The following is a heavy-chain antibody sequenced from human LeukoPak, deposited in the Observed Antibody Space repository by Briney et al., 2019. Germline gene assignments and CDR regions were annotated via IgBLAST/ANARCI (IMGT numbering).Heavy chain of an antibody. CDR1: GFTFSNAW. J-gene: IGHJ4*02. CDR3: TTTMMQYYYDSSGYYGFDY. CDR2: IKSKTDGGTT. Sequence: GGSLRLSCAASGFTFSNAWMSWVRQAPGKGLEWVGRIKSKTDGGTTDYAAPVKGRFTISRDDSKTTLYLQMNSLKTEDTAVYYCTTTMMQYYYDSSGYYGFDYWGQGTLVTVSS. V-gene: IGHV3-15*01. D-gene: IGHD3-22*01.